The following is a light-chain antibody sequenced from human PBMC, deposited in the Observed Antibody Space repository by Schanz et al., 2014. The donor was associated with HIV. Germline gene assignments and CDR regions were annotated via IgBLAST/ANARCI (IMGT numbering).Light chain of an antibody. CDR1: QSISSY. CDR2: AAS. CDR3: QQCDSYPYT. Sequence: DIQMTQSPSSVSASVGDRVTITCRASQSISSYLNWYQQKPGKAPKLLIYAASSLQSGVPSRFSGSGSGTDFTLTISGLQPDDFATYYCQQCDSYPYTFGQGTKLDIK. V-gene: IGKV1-39*01. J-gene: IGKJ2*01.